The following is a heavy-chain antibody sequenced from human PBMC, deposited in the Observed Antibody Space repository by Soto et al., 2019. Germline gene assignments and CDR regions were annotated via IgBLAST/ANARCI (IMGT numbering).Heavy chain of an antibody. CDR1: TGSMRTHY. Sequence: PSDTLSLTCSVSTGSMRTHYWTWIRQSPGKGLEWIGQISHTGRTKYNPSLESRVTISVDTSRKQFSLKLTSVTAAETALYYCARDDTTGLFDFWGQGTLVTVSS. D-gene: IGHD4-17*01. CDR3: ARDDTTGLFDF. CDR2: ISHTGRT. V-gene: IGHV4-59*11. J-gene: IGHJ4*02.